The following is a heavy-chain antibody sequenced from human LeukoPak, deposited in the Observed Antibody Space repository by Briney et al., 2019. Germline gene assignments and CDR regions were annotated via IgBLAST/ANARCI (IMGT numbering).Heavy chain of an antibody. D-gene: IGHD3-10*01. V-gene: IGHV4-4*02. Sequence: SETLSLTCAVSGGSISSSNWWSWVRQPPGKGLEWIGEIYHSGSTNYNPSLKSRVTISVDKSKNQFSLKLSSVTAADTAVYYCARMVRGVIRWDVGQFDYWGQGTLVTVSS. J-gene: IGHJ4*02. CDR2: IYHSGST. CDR1: GGSISSSNW. CDR3: ARMVRGVIRWDVGQFDY.